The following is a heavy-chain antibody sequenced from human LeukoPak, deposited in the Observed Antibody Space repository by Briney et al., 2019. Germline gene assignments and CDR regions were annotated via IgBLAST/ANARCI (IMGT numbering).Heavy chain of an antibody. J-gene: IGHJ4*02. Sequence: ASVKVSCKVSGYTLTELSMHCVRQAPGKGLEWMGGFDPEDGETIYAQKFQGRVTMTEDTSTDTAYMELSSLRSEDTAVYYCATGGYSYGDAPFDYWGQGTLVTVSS. D-gene: IGHD5-18*01. V-gene: IGHV1-24*01. CDR3: ATGGYSYGDAPFDY. CDR2: FDPEDGET. CDR1: GYTLTELS.